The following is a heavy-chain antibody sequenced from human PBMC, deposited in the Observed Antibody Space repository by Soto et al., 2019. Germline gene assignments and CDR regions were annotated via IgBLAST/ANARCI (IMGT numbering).Heavy chain of an antibody. J-gene: IGHJ4*02. CDR1: GFTFSSYG. CDR3: ARDRDWAFDY. CDR2: ISYDGSYE. Sequence: GGSLRLSCAASGFTFSSYGVHWVRQAPGKGLEWVAVISYDGSYEYYADSVKGRFTVSRDNAQNSLFLLMNSLRAEDTAVYYCARDRDWAFDYWGRGTLVTVSS. D-gene: IGHD3-9*01. V-gene: IGHV3-33*08.